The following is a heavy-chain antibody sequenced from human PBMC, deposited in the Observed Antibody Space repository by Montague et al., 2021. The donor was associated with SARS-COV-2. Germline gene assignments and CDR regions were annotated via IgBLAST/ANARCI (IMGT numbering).Heavy chain of an antibody. CDR3: ARHKDVSGWYEDAFDV. CDR2: IYYGGST. J-gene: IGHJ3*01. CDR1: GGSISSSNYY. V-gene: IGHV4-39*02. D-gene: IGHD6-19*01. Sequence: SETLSLTCSVSGGSISSSNYYWGWIRQPPGKGLDWIGSIYYGGSTYYNPSFKSRFTIPVDSSKNHFSLNLTSVTAADTAVYYCARHKDVSGWYEDAFDVWGPGTTVIVSS.